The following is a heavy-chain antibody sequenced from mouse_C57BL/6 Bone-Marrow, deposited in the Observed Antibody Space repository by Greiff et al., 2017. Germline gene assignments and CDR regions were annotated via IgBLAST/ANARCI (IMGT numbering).Heavy chain of an antibody. D-gene: IGHD2-5*01. J-gene: IGHJ4*01. CDR2: ISDGGSYT. CDR1: GFTFSSYA. V-gene: IGHV5-4*01. Sequence: EVKLVESGGGLVKPGGSPKLSCAASGFTFSSYAMSWVRQTPEKRLEWVATISDGGSYTYYPDNVKGRFTISRDNAKNNLYLQMSHLKSEDTAMYYCARDHSNYYAMDYWGQGTSVTVSS. CDR3: ARDHSNYYAMDY.